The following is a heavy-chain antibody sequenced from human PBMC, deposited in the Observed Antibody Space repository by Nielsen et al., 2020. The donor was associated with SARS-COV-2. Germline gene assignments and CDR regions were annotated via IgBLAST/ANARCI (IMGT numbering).Heavy chain of an antibody. D-gene: IGHD2-15*01. CDR2: ISYDGSNK. CDR1: GFTFSTYG. J-gene: IGHJ4*02. CDR3: AKDWTAIVVVPSGGVDY. V-gene: IGHV3-30*18. Sequence: SLKISCAASGFTFSTYGMHWVRQAPGKGLEWVAAISYDGSNKYYVDSVKGRFTISRDNSKNTLYLQMSSLREEDTAVYYCAKDWTAIVVVPSGGVDYWGQGTLVTVAP.